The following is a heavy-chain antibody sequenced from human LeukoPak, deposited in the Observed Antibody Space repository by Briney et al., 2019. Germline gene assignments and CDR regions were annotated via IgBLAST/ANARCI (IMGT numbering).Heavy chain of an antibody. J-gene: IGHJ5*02. Sequence: ASVKVSCKASGYTFTSYDINWVRQATGQGLEWMGGMNPNSGNTGYAQKSQGRVTMTRNTSISTAYMELSSLRSEDTAVYYCARARPSRDGYNYDYCWFDPWGQGTLVTVSS. V-gene: IGHV1-8*01. CDR2: MNPNSGNT. CDR3: ARARPSRDGYNYDYCWFDP. CDR1: GYTFTSYD. D-gene: IGHD5-24*01.